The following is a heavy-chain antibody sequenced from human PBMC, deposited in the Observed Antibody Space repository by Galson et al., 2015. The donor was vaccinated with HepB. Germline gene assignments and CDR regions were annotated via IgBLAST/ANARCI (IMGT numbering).Heavy chain of an antibody. V-gene: IGHV5-10-1*01. Sequence: QSGAEVKKPGESLRISCKGSGYSFTSYWISWVRQMPGKGLEWMGRIDPSDSYTNYSPSFQGHVTISADKSISTAYLQWSSLKASDTAMYYCARLEGHLGDCSGGSCYWNGMDVWGQGTTVTVSS. CDR3: ARLEGHLGDCSGGSCYWNGMDV. J-gene: IGHJ6*02. CDR1: GYSFTSYW. CDR2: IDPSDSYT. D-gene: IGHD2-15*01.